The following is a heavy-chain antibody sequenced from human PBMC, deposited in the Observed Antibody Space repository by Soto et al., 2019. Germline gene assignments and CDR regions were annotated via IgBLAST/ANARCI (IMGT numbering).Heavy chain of an antibody. CDR1: GFPFSRYW. CDR3: ARGDFHYSTSWADY. CDR2: INSDGSDT. D-gene: IGHD3-9*01. J-gene: IGHJ4*02. V-gene: IGHV3-74*01. Sequence: GGSLRLSCAASGFPFSRYWMHWFRQAPGKGLVWVSRINSDGSDTNYADSVKGRFTISRDNARNTLYLQMNSLRAEDTAVYYCARGDFHYSTSWADYWGQGALVTVSS.